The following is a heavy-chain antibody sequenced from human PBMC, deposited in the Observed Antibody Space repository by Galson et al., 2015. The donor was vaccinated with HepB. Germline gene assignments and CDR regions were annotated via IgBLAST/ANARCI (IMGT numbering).Heavy chain of an antibody. D-gene: IGHD6-13*01. CDR1: GFTFSSYA. J-gene: IGHJ4*02. CDR3: AGEAAAGFTDY. V-gene: IGHV3-64*01. Sequence: SLRLSCAASGFTFSSYAMHWVRQAPGKGLEYVSAISSNGGSTYYANSVKGRFTISRDNSKNTLYLQMGSLRAEDMAVYYCAGEAAAGFTDYWGQGTLVTVS. CDR2: ISSNGGST.